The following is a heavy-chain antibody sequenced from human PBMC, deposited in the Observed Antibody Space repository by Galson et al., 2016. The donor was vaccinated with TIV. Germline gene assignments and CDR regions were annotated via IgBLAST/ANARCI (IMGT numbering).Heavy chain of an antibody. D-gene: IGHD5-24*01. J-gene: IGHJ4*02. CDR1: GFSFSIYN. CDR3: AREGRDGYNPYFDY. V-gene: IGHV3-48*01. Sequence: SLRLSCAASGFSFSIYNMNWVRQAPGKGLEWISYISTTSTLIYYADSVRGRFTISRDNAKNSLYLQMNNLRADDTAVYYCAREGRDGYNPYFDYWGQGTLVTVSS. CDR2: ISTTSTLI.